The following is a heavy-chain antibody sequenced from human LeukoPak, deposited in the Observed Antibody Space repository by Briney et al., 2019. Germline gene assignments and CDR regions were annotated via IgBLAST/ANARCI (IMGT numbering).Heavy chain of an antibody. V-gene: IGHV3-9*01. CDR3: AKGKSIASLWYMDV. Sequence: GGSLRLSCEASGFSLGDYAMHWVRQIPGKGLEWVSGITWDSGTIDYAGSVRGRFTISRDNAKNSLYLQMNTLRPEDTAIYYCAKGKSIASLWYMDVWGKGTTVIVS. CDR1: GFSLGDYA. CDR2: ITWDSGTI. J-gene: IGHJ6*04. D-gene: IGHD2-15*01.